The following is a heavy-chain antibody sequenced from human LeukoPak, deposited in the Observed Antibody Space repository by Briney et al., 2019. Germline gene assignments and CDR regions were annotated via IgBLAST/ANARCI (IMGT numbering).Heavy chain of an antibody. V-gene: IGHV3-74*01. CDR2: INSDGSST. D-gene: IGHD1-26*01. J-gene: IGHJ4*02. CDR1: GFTFSSYW. Sequence: TGGSLRLSCAASGFTFSSYWMHWVRQTPGKGLVWVSRINSDGSSTNYADAVKGRFTISRDNAKNTLYLQMNSLRAEDTAVYHCARATSGSYWLGYWGQGTLVTVSP. CDR3: ARATSGSYWLGY.